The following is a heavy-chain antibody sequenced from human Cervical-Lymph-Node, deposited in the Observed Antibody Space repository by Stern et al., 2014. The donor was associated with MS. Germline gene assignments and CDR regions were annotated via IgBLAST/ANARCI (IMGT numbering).Heavy chain of an antibody. CDR1: GFSFSSYW. J-gene: IGHJ4*02. V-gene: IGHV3-7*01. CDR3: ARASRTYYDILTGYAGFDD. CDR2: IKQDGSEK. D-gene: IGHD3-9*01. Sequence: EVQLVDSGGGLVRPGGSLRLSCAASGFSFSSYWMSWVRQAPGKGLEWVANIKQDGSEKYYVNSVKGRFTISRDNAKNSLYLQINSLRAEDTAVYYCARASRTYYDILTGYAGFDDWGQGTLVTVSS.